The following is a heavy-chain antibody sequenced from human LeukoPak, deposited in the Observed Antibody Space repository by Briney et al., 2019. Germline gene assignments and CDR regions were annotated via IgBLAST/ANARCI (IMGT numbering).Heavy chain of an antibody. Sequence: SETLSLTCAVYGGSFSGYYWSWIRQPPEKGLEWIGYIYSSGSTNYNPSLKSRVTMSVDTSKNQFSLKVSSVTAADTAVYYCARVFDSGSQAYFYYMDVWGKGTTVTISS. J-gene: IGHJ6*03. CDR1: GGSFSGYY. D-gene: IGHD3-10*01. CDR3: ARVFDSGSQAYFYYMDV. V-gene: IGHV4-59*01. CDR2: IYSSGST.